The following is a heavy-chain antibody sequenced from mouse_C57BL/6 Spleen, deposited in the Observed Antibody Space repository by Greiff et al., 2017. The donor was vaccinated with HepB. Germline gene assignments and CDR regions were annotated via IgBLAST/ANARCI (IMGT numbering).Heavy chain of an antibody. CDR1: GYTFTSYW. V-gene: IGHV1-69*01. J-gene: IGHJ4*01. D-gene: IGHD3-1*01. CDR3: AKGYDYDAMDY. Sequence: QVQLQQPGAELVMRGASVKLSCKASGYTFTSYWMHWVKQRPGQGLEWIGEIDPSDSYTNYNQKFKGKSTLTVDKSSSTAYMQLSSLTSEDSAVYYCAKGYDYDAMDYWGQGTSVTVSS. CDR2: IDPSDSYT.